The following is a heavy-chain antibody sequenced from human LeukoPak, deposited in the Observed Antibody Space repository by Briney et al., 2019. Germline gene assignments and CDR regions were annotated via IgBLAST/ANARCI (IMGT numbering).Heavy chain of an antibody. J-gene: IGHJ6*03. D-gene: IGHD2-2*01. CDR3: ARENELVVPAAEGGYYYYYMDV. V-gene: IGHV1-8*03. CDR2: MNPNSGNT. Sequence: AASVKVSCKASGYTFTSYGINWVRQATGQGLEWMGWMNPNSGNTGYAQKFQGRVTITRNTSISTAYMELSSLRSEDTAVYYCARENELVVPAAEGGYYYYYMDVWGKGTTVTVSS. CDR1: GYTFTSYG.